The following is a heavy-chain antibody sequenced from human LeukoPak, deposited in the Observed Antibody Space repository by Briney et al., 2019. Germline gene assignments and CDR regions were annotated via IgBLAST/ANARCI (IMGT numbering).Heavy chain of an antibody. CDR3: ARHGRIILGGTSGGPFDP. CDR1: GGSISSYY. D-gene: IGHD2-15*01. CDR2: IYYSGST. Sequence: PSETLSLTCTVSGGSISSYYWSWIRQPPGKGLEWIGYIYYSGSTNYNPSLKSRVTISVDTSKNQFSLKLSSVTAADTAVYYCARHGRIILGGTSGGPFDPWGQGTLVTVSS. J-gene: IGHJ5*02. V-gene: IGHV4-59*08.